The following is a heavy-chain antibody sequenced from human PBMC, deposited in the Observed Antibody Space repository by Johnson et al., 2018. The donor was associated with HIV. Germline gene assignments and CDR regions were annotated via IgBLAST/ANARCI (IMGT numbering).Heavy chain of an antibody. CDR2: INNDGSST. Sequence: VQLVESGGGVVRPGGSLRLSCAASGFTFSNYWMHWVRQVPGKGLVWVSRINNDGSSTSYADSVKGRFTISRDNAKNTLYLQMNSLRAEDTAVYYCANWAYYYGSGYAFDICGQGTMVTVSS. V-gene: IGHV3-74*02. D-gene: IGHD3-10*01. J-gene: IGHJ3*02. CDR1: GFTFSNYW. CDR3: ANWAYYYGSGYAFDI.